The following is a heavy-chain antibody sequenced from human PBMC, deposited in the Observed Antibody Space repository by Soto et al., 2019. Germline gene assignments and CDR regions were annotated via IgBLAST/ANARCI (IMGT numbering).Heavy chain of an antibody. CDR1: GESVSGYS. D-gene: IGHD3-22*01. V-gene: IGHV4-34*01. J-gene: IGHJ4*02. CDR3: ARGHYYYDSSGYFDY. Sequence: SETLSLTCAVYGESVSGYSWSWIRQPPGKGLEWIDKINCGGSTNYNPSLGNRVTVSGDTSKSQLSLRLKSVTAADTAVSACARGHYYYDSSGYFDYWGQGTLVTVSS. CDR2: INCGGST.